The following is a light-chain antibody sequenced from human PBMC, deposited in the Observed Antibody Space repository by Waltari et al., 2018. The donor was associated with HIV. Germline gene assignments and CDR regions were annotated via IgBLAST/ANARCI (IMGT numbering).Light chain of an antibody. J-gene: IGKJ1*01. CDR3: HQYGTSPQT. V-gene: IGKV3-20*01. Sequence: EIVLTQSPGTLSLSAGERATLSCRASQSVSSNLAWYQQKPGQAPRLLIYGASSRATGIPDRVSGSGSGTDFTLTISRLEPEDFAVYYCHQYGTSPQTFGQGTKVEI. CDR2: GAS. CDR1: QSVSSN.